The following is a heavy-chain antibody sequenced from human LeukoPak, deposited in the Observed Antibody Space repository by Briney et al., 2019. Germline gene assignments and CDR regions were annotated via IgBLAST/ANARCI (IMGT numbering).Heavy chain of an antibody. D-gene: IGHD5-24*01. CDR2: ISSSGSTI. CDR3: ASGAQDRDGYNFGYYYYYMDV. V-gene: IGHV3-48*03. J-gene: IGHJ6*03. CDR1: GFTFSNFD. Sequence: PGGSLRLSCAASGFTFSNFDMNWVRQAPGKGLEWVSYISSSGSTIYYADSVKGRFTISRDNAKNSLYLQMNSLRAEDTAVYYCASGAQDRDGYNFGYYYYYMDVWGKGTTVTISS.